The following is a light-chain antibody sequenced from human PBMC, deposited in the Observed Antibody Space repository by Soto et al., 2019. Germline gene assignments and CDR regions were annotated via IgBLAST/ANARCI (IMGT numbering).Light chain of an antibody. V-gene: IGKV1-27*01. J-gene: IGKJ4*01. CDR1: QGISNY. Sequence: DIQMTQSPSSLSASVGDRVTITCRASQGISNYLAWYQQIPGKVPKLLISAASTLQSGVPSRFSGSGSGTDFTLTSSGLQPEDVATYYCQKYTNVPAFGGGTKVEIK. CDR2: AAS. CDR3: QKYTNVPA.